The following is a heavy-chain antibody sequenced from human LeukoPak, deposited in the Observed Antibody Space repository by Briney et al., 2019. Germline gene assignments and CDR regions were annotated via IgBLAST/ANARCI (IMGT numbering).Heavy chain of an antibody. Sequence: SQTLSLTCTVSGDSISSGGFHWSWIRQFPGQGLEWIGYIYYSGRTDYNPSLKSRVTIAVDTSKNQFSLKLSSVTAADTAVYYCARSSRIVVVVAATPYFDYWGQGTLVTVSS. J-gene: IGHJ4*02. D-gene: IGHD2-15*01. V-gene: IGHV4-31*03. CDR3: ARSSRIVVVVAATPYFDY. CDR1: GDSISSGGFH. CDR2: IYYSGRT.